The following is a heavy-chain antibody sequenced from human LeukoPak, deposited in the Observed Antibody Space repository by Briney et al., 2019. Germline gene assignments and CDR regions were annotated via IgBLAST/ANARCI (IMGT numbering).Heavy chain of an antibody. D-gene: IGHD3-16*02. CDR1: GVSISSSSHY. CDR2: THYSGST. J-gene: IGHJ4*02. V-gene: IGHV4-39*01. CDR3: ASINAPKLYRYGWFLDY. Sequence: SETLSLTCTASGVSISSSSHYWGWLRQPPGKGLEWTVHTHYSGSTYYNPSLKSRVAISADMSNNQFSLKLSSVTAADTAVYFCASINAPKLYRYGWFLDYWGQGTLVTVSS.